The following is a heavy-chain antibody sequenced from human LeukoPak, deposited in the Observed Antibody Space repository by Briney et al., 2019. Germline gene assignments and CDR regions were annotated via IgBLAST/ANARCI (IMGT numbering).Heavy chain of an antibody. Sequence: QASETLSLTCTVSGGSISGYYWSWIRQPPGKGLEWIGYIYYSGSTNYNPSPKSRVTISVDTSKDQYSLKLSSVTAADTAVYYCARATTGTTNWFDPWGQGTLVTVSS. J-gene: IGHJ5*02. CDR1: GGSISGYY. CDR2: IYYSGST. CDR3: ARATTGTTNWFDP. V-gene: IGHV4-59*01. D-gene: IGHD1-1*01.